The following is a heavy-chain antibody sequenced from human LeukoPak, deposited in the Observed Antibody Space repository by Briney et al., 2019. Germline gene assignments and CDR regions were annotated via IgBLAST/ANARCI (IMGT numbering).Heavy chain of an antibody. CDR3: ASDGAGGSYSVYYYGMDV. V-gene: IGHV3-30-3*01. D-gene: IGHD1-26*01. CDR1: GFTFSSYA. CDR2: ISYDGSNK. J-gene: IGHJ6*02. Sequence: PGGSLRLSCAASGFTFSSYAMHWVRQAPGKGLEWVAVISYDGSNKYYADSVKGRFTISRDNSKNTLYLQMNSLRAEDTAVYYCASDGAGGSYSVYYYGMDVWGQGTTVTVSS.